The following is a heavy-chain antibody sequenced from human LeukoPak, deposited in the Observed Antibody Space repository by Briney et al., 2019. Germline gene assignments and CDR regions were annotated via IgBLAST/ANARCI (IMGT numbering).Heavy chain of an antibody. J-gene: IGHJ4*02. CDR2: INAGNGNT. V-gene: IGHV1-3*01. CDR3: VSGARQAYFDY. D-gene: IGHD4/OR15-4a*01. Sequence: ASVKVSCKASGGTFSSYAISWVRQAPGQRLEWMGWINAGNGNTKYSQKFQGRVTITRDTSASTAYMELSSLRSEDTAVYYCVSGARQAYFDYWGQGTLVTVSS. CDR1: GGTFSSYA.